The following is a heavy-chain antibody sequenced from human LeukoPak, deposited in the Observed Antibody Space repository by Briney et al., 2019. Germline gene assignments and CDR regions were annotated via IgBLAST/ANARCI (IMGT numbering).Heavy chain of an antibody. CDR2: IYDGGIT. Sequence: GGFLRLSCAASGFTMSNNYMSWVRQAPGKGPEWVSVIYDGGITYYTDSVKGRFTISRDDSKNTLHLQMNSLRVDDTAVYYCARDRDYSGSGSPDSWGQGTLVTVSS. V-gene: IGHV3-66*01. CDR1: GFTMSNNY. D-gene: IGHD3-10*01. J-gene: IGHJ4*02. CDR3: ARDRDYSGSGSPDS.